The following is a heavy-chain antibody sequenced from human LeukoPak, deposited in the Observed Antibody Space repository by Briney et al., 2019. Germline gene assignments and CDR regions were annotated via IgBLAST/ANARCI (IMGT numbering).Heavy chain of an antibody. CDR2: IYYSGTT. Sequence: PSETLSLTCTVSGGSISRSTYHWGWVRQPPGKGLEWIGSIYYSGTTYYNPSLKSRVTISVDTSKNQFSLKLSSVTAADTAVYYCAREHGSGSLSWFDPWGQGTLVTVSS. D-gene: IGHD3-10*01. V-gene: IGHV4-39*02. J-gene: IGHJ5*02. CDR1: GGSISRSTYH. CDR3: AREHGSGSLSWFDP.